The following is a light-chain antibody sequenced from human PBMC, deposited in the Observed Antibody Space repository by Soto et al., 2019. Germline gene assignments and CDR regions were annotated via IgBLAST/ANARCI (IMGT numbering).Light chain of an antibody. CDR1: QSVSSSY. J-gene: IGKJ5*01. CDR3: QQYGSSIA. Sequence: EIVLTQSPGTLSLSPGERATLSCRASQSVSSSYLAWYQQKPGQAPRLLIYGASSRATGIPAMFRGSGSGTDFTLTISRLEPDDFAGYYCQQYGSSIAFGQGTRLESK. V-gene: IGKV3-20*01. CDR2: GAS.